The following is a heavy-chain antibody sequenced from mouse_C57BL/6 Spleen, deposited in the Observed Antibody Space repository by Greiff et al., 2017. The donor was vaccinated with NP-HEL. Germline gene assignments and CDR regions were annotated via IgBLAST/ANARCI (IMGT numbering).Heavy chain of an antibody. CDR1: GYTFTNYW. J-gene: IGHJ2*01. V-gene: IGHV1-63*01. CDR2: IYPGGGYT. Sequence: VQLQQSGAELVRPGTSVKMSCKASGYTFTNYWIGWAKQRPGHGLEWIGDIYPGGGYTNYNEKFKGKATLTADKSSSTAYMQFSSLTSEDSAIYYWARKGDNYFDYWGQGTTLTVSS. D-gene: IGHD3-3*01. CDR3: ARKGDNYFDY.